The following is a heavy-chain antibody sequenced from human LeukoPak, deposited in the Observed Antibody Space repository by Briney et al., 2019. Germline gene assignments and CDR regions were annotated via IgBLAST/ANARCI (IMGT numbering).Heavy chain of an antibody. CDR2: IFYSGIL. Sequence: PSESLSLTCTVSGGSISSSSYYWGWVRQPPGSGLEWIGRIFYSGILYYSPSLKSRVTISVDTSKNQFSLKLTSVTAADTAVYYCARAPIAVAGAGHEDFDYWGQGTLVTVSS. V-gene: IGHV4-39*01. J-gene: IGHJ4*02. CDR3: ARAPIAVAGAGHEDFDY. D-gene: IGHD6-19*01. CDR1: GGSISSSSYY.